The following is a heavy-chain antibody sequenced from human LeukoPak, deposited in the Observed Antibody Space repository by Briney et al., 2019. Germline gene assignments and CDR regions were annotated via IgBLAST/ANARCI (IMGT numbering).Heavy chain of an antibody. Sequence: GSLRLSCAASGFTFSSYWMHWVRQAPGKGLVWVSRIKSDGSNTNYADSVKHRFTISRDNTKNLLYLEMNSLRAEDTAMYFCVRDVGAVRGEVYFDYWGQGTLVTVSS. J-gene: IGHJ4*02. CDR1: GFTFSSYW. V-gene: IGHV3-74*01. D-gene: IGHD3-10*01. CDR3: VRDVGAVRGEVYFDY. CDR2: IKSDGSNT.